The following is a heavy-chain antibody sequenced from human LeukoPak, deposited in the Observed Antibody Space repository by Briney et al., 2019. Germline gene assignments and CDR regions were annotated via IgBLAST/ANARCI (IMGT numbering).Heavy chain of an antibody. J-gene: IGHJ4*02. V-gene: IGHV3-30*18. CDR3: AKSTGRYFGLLDDLGY. CDR1: GFTLSAYG. CDR2: ISYDGSNQ. Sequence: GGSLRLSCADSGFTLSAYGMHWVRQAPGKGLEWVAAISYDGSNQYYGDSMKGRFTISRDTSKYTVYLQMNSLGAEDTALYYCAKSTGRYFGLLDDLGYWGQGTLVTVSS. D-gene: IGHD3-9*01.